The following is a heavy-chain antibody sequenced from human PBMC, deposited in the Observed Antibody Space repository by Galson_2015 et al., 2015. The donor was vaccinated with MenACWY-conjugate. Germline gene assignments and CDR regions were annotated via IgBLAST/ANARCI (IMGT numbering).Heavy chain of an antibody. J-gene: IGHJ4*02. Sequence: LRLSCAASGFTFSTYGMSWVRQAPGKGLEWVSAITGSGDTTYYADSVKGRFTISRDNSKNTLYLQMNSLRAEETAVYYCATMNGYFEYWGQGTLVTVSS. D-gene: IGHD2-8*01. V-gene: IGHV3-23*01. CDR1: GFTFSTYG. CDR3: ATMNGYFEY. CDR2: ITGSGDTT.